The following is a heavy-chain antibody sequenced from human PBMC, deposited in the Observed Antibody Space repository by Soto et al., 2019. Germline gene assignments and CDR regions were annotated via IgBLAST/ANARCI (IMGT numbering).Heavy chain of an antibody. V-gene: IGHV1-69*13. J-gene: IGHJ3*02. CDR3: ASFDYYDSTTDPFDI. Sequence: SVKVSCKASGGTFSSYAISWVRQAPGQGLEWMGGIIPIFGTANYAQKFQGRVTITADESTSTAYMELSSRRSEDTAVYYCASFDYYDSTTDPFDIWGQGTMVTVSS. D-gene: IGHD3-22*01. CDR2: IIPIFGTA. CDR1: GGTFSSYA.